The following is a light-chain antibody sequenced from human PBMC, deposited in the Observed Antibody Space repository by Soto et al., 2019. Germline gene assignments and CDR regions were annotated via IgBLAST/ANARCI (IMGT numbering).Light chain of an antibody. CDR1: QSISIW. CDR3: QQYSTYSRT. J-gene: IGKJ2*01. V-gene: IGKV1-5*03. Sequence: DIQLTQSPSSLSASVGDTVTISCRASQSISIWLAWYQQKPGKAPKVLIYKASTLEAGAPSRFSGSGSGTEFTFTISSLQPDDFATYYCQQYSTYSRTFGQGTKLEIK. CDR2: KAS.